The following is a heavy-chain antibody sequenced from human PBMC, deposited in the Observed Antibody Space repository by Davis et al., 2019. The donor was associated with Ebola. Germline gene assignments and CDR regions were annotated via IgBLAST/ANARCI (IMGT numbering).Heavy chain of an antibody. J-gene: IGHJ5*02. V-gene: IGHV3-74*01. Sequence: GESLKISCAASGFTFSSYWMHWVRQAPGKGLVWVSRINSDGSSTSYADSVKGRFTISRDNAKNTLYLQMNSLRSEDTAAYYCARGRTVTGTRGLSWFDPWGQGALVTVSS. CDR2: INSDGSST. CDR1: GFTFSSYW. D-gene: IGHD6-19*01. CDR3: ARGRTVTGTRGLSWFDP.